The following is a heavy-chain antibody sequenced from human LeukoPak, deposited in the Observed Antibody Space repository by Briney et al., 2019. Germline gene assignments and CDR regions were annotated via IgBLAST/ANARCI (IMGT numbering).Heavy chain of an antibody. CDR2: INHSGST. Sequence: PSETLSLTCAVYGGSFSGYYWSGIRQPPGKGLEWIGEINHSGSTNYNPSIKSQVTISVHTSKNQFSLKLRSVTAADTAVYYCASGVTGVVADVGYFDYWGQGTLVTVSS. J-gene: IGHJ4*02. V-gene: IGHV4-34*01. CDR1: GGSFSGYY. CDR3: ASGVTGVVADVGYFDY. D-gene: IGHD2-15*01.